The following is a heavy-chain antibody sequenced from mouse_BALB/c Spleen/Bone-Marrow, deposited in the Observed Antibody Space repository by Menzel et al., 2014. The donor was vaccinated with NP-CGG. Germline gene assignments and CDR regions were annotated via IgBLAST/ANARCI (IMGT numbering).Heavy chain of an antibody. J-gene: IGHJ3*01. Sequence: EVKLMESGGGLVQPGGSLKLSCAASGFDFSRYWMSWVRQAPGKGLQWIGEINPDSRTINYAPSLKDKFIISRDNAKNTLSLQMSKVRSEDTALYYWQRRGYYGGCAYWGQGTLVTVSA. CDR2: INPDSRTI. V-gene: IGHV4-1*02. CDR1: GFDFSRYW. D-gene: IGHD2-3*01. CDR3: QRRGYYGGCAY.